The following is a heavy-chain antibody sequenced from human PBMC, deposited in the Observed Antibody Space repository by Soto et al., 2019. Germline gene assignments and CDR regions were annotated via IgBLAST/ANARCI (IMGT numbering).Heavy chain of an antibody. V-gene: IGHV4-59*12. Sequence: SETLSLTCTVSGGSISSYYWSWIRQPPGKGLEWIGYIYYSGSTNYNPSLKSRVTISVDTSKNQFSLKLGSVTAADTAVYYCARVRRTPYYYYYMDVWGKGTTVTVSS. CDR2: IYYSGST. CDR3: ARVRRTPYYYYYMDV. CDR1: GGSISSYY. J-gene: IGHJ6*03.